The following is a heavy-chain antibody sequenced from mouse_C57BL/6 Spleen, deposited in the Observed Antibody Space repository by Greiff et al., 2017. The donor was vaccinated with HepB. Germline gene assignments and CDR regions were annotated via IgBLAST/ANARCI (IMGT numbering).Heavy chain of an antibody. J-gene: IGHJ3*01. D-gene: IGHD2-4*01. CDR2: FYPGSGSI. CDR3: ARHEEISPMITRSWFAY. CDR1: GYTFTEYT. Sequence: QVQLQQSGAELVKPGASVKLSCKASGYTFTEYTIHWVKQRSGQGLEWIGWFYPGSGSIKYNEKFKDKATLTADKSSSTVYMELSRLTSEDSAVYFCARHEEISPMITRSWFAYWGQGTLVTVSA. V-gene: IGHV1-62-2*01.